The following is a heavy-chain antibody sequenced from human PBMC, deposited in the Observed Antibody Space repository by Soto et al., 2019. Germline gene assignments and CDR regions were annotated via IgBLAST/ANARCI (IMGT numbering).Heavy chain of an antibody. V-gene: IGHV3-9*01. CDR2: ISWNSGSI. CDR1: GFTFDDYA. Sequence: GGSLRLSCAASGFTFDDYAMHWVRQAPGKGLEWVSGISWNSGSIGYADSVKGRFTISRDNAKNSLYLQMNSLRAEDTALYYCAKSLEYSGYEPPVYWGQGTLVTVSS. J-gene: IGHJ4*02. CDR3: AKSLEYSGYEPPVY. D-gene: IGHD5-12*01.